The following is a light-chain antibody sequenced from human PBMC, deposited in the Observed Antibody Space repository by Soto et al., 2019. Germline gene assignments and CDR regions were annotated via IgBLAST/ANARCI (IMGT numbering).Light chain of an antibody. CDR2: ANT. CDR1: SSNIGAGHD. CDR3: QSFDSSLDGWV. J-gene: IGLJ3*02. V-gene: IGLV1-40*01. Sequence: QSVLTQPPSVSGAPGQRVTISCTGSSSNIGAGHDVHWYQQIPETAPKLLVSANTNRPSGVPVRFSGSNSGTSASLSITGLQAEDEADYYCQSFDSSLDGWVFGGGTKLTVL.